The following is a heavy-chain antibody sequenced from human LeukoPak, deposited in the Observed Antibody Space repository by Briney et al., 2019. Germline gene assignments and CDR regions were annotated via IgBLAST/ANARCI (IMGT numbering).Heavy chain of an antibody. J-gene: IGHJ6*03. Sequence: SSETLSLTCAVSGGSISSSNWWRWVRQPPGKGLEWIGEINHSGSTNYNPSLKSRVTISVDTSTNQFSLKLSPVTAADTAVYYCAREIYYYYMDVWGKGTTGTVSS. V-gene: IGHV4-4*02. CDR3: AREIYYYYMDV. CDR1: GGSISSSNW. CDR2: INHSGST.